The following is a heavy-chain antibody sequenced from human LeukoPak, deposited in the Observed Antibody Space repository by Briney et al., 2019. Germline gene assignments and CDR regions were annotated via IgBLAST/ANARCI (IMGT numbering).Heavy chain of an antibody. CDR3: ARVPVSGPGARFDY. CDR2: ISAYNVNT. Sequence: ASVKVSCKASGYTVTSYGISWVRLAPGQGLEWMGWISAYNVNTNDAQKLQGRVTMTTDTSTTTAYMELRSLRSDDTAVYYCARVPVSGPGARFDYWGQGTLVTVSS. D-gene: IGHD4-11*01. J-gene: IGHJ4*02. V-gene: IGHV1-18*01. CDR1: GYTVTSYG.